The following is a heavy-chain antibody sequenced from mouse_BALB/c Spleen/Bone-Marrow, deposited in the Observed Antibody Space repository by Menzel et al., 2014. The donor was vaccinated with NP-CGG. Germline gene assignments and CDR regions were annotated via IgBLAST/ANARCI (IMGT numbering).Heavy chain of an antibody. D-gene: IGHD2-3*01. CDR3: ARRWLPYAMDY. CDR1: EYTFTSYI. V-gene: IGHV1-14*01. J-gene: IGHJ4*01. Sequence: QLQESGPELVKPGASVKMSCKASEYTFTSYIMHWVKQKPGQGLEWIGYINPYNDGTKYNEKFKGKATLTSDKSSSTAYMELSSLTSEDSAVYYCARRWLPYAMDYWGQGTSVTVSS. CDR2: INPYNDGT.